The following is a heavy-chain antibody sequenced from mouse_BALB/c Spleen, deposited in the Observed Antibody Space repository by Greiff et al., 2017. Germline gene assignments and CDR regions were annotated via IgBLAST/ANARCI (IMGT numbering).Heavy chain of an antibody. CDR1: GFNIKDTY. D-gene: IGHD1-1*01. J-gene: IGHJ1*01. Sequence: EVQLQQSGAELVKPGASVKLSCTASGFNIKDTYMHWVKQRPEQGLEWIGRIDPANGNTKYDPKFQGKATITADTSSNTAYLQLSSLTSEDTAVYYCDYYGSSYGWYFDVWGAGTTVTVSS. CDR3: DYYGSSYGWYFDV. V-gene: IGHV14-3*02. CDR2: IDPANGNT.